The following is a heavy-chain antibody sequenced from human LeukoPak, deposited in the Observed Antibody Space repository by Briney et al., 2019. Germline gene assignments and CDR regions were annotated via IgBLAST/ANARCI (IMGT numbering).Heavy chain of an antibody. CDR1: GYTFTGYY. CDR3: ARGLTIGYYYYYGMDV. J-gene: IGHJ6*02. Sequence: WASVKVSCKASGYTFTGYYMHWVRQAPGQGLEWMGWMNPNSGNTGYAQKFQGRVTMTRNTSISTAYMELSSLRSEDTAVYYCARGLTIGYYYYYGMDVWGQGTTVTVSS. V-gene: IGHV1-8*02. CDR2: MNPNSGNT. D-gene: IGHD3-16*01.